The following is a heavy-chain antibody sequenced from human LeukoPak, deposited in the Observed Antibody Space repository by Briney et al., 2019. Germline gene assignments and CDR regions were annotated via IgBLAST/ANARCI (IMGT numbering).Heavy chain of an antibody. CDR2: IYTSGST. CDR3: ARGTGSSNWFDP. CDR1: GGSISSGSYN. D-gene: IGHD3-10*01. J-gene: IGHJ5*02. V-gene: IGHV4-61*02. Sequence: SETLSLTCTVSGGSISSGSYNWSWIRQPAGKGLEWIGRIYTSGSTNYNPSLKSRVTISVDRSKNQFSLKLSSVTAADTAVYYCARGTGSSNWFDPWGQGTLVTVSS.